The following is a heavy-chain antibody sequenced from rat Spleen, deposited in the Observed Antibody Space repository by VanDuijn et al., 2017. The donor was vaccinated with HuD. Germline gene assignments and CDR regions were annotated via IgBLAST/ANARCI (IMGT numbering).Heavy chain of an antibody. D-gene: IGHD4-4*01. J-gene: IGHJ2*01. CDR3: AQWNSRYFTY. V-gene: IGHV5-31*01. CDR2: ITNTGGTT. CDR1: GFTFNNYW. Sequence: EVQLVESGGGLVQPGRSLKLSCVASGFTFNNYWMTWIRQAPGKGLEWVASITNTGGTTYYPDSMKGRFTISRDIARSTLYLQMNSLRSADTATYYCAQWNSRYFTYWGQGVMVTVSS.